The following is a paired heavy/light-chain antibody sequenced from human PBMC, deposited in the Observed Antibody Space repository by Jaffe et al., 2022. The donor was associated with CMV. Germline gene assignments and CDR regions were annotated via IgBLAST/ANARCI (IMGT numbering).Light chain of an antibody. CDR3: QSYDNSLSGPV. CDR1: SSNIGAGRY. CDR2: GDS. V-gene: IGLV1-40*01. J-gene: IGLJ2*01. Sequence: QSVLTQPPSVSGAPGQRVSISCTGSSSNIGAGRYLHWYQQFPGTAPKLLIYGDSNRPSGVPDRFSGSKSGTSASLVITGLQAEDEADYYCQSYDNSLSGPVFGGGTKLTVL.
Heavy chain of an antibody. CDR2: MFYRGGT. J-gene: IGHJ6*03. D-gene: IGHD3-10*02. Sequence: QLHLQESGPGLARPSETLSLTCNVYGGSIDSDSHYWGWFRQSPGKGLEWIGSMFYRGGTYYNPSLSGRVTMSVDRSSNQFSLKLRSVTAADTALYYCARCSSGPAIDMNYYYYMDVWGMGTTVSVSS. V-gene: IGHV4-39*01. CDR3: ARCSSGPAIDMNYYYYMDV. CDR1: GGSIDSDSHY.